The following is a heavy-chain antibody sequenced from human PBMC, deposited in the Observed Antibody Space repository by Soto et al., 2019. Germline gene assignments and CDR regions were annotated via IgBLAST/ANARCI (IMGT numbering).Heavy chain of an antibody. CDR1: GGSISSYY. D-gene: IGHD3-9*01. CDR3: VRDQYNDITPDAFDI. Sequence: QVQLQESGPGLVKPSETLSLTCTVSGGSISSYYWSWIRQPAGKGLEWIGRVYTSGSTTYNPSLKSRVTLSVDTSKNQFSLKLRSVTAADTAVYYCVRDQYNDITPDAFDIWGQGTMVTVSS. CDR2: VYTSGST. V-gene: IGHV4-4*07. J-gene: IGHJ3*02.